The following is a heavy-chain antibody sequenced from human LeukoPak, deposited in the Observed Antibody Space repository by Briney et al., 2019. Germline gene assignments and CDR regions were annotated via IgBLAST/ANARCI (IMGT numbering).Heavy chain of an antibody. J-gene: IGHJ4*02. CDR2: IFYSGST. V-gene: IGHV4-59*08. CDR1: GGSISSYY. Sequence: SETLSLTCTVSGGSISSYYWSWIRQPPGKGLEWIGYIFYSGSTNYNPSLRSRVTISIDTSKNQFSLKLSSVTAADTAVYYCARVGDGNFDYWGQGTLVTVSS. CDR3: ARVGDGNFDY. D-gene: IGHD3-16*01.